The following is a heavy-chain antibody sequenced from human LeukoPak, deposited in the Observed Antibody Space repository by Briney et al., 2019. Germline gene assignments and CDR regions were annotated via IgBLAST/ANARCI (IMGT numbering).Heavy chain of an antibody. CDR3: ARLSVYSSSFIHSCYYYYGMDV. V-gene: IGHV5-51*01. CDR2: IYPGDSDT. J-gene: IGHJ6*02. Sequence: GESLKISCKGSGYSFTSYWIGWVRQMPGKGLEWMGIIYPGDSDTRYSPSFQGQVTISADKSISTAYLQWSSLKASDTAMYYCARLSVYSSSFIHSCYYYYGMDVWGQGTTVTVSS. CDR1: GYSFTSYW. D-gene: IGHD6-6*01.